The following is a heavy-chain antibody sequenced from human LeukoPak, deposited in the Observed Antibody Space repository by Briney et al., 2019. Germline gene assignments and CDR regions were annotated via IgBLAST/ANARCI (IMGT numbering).Heavy chain of an antibody. D-gene: IGHD5-12*01. CDR3: AKSLSGYDGVDY. V-gene: IGHV3-23*01. CDR2: ISGGGVST. J-gene: IGHJ4*02. CDR1: GFTFSNHA. Sequence: GGSLRLSCAASGFTFSNHAMMWVRQAPGRGLEWVSAISGGGVSTYYTDSVKGRFTISRDNSKNTLYLQMNSLRAEDTAVYYCAKSLSGYDGVDYWGQGTLVAVSS.